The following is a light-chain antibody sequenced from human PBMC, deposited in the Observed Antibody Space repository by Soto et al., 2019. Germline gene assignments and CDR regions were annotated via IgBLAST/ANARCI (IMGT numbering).Light chain of an antibody. CDR3: SAFTSSTTLA. Sequence: QSALTQPASVSGSPGQSITISCTGTSSDVGGDKYVSWYQQHPGKAPKLIIYEVSSRPSGVSNRFSGSKSANTASLTISGLQAEDEADYYCSAFTSSTTLAFGGGTKVTVL. CDR1: SSDVGGDKY. CDR2: EVS. V-gene: IGLV2-14*01. J-gene: IGLJ3*02.